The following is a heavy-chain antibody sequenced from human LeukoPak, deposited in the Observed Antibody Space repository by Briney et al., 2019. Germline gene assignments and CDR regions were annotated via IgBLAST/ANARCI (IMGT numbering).Heavy chain of an antibody. D-gene: IGHD3-10*01. Sequence: SVKVSCKASGGTFSSYAISWVRQAPGQGLEWMGRIIPIFGTASYAQKFQGRVKITTDESTSTAYMELSSLRSEDTAVYYCARDGTYGSGSPMWGQGTLVTVSS. J-gene: IGHJ4*02. CDR2: IIPIFGTA. CDR3: ARDGTYGSGSPM. CDR1: GGTFSSYA. V-gene: IGHV1-69*05.